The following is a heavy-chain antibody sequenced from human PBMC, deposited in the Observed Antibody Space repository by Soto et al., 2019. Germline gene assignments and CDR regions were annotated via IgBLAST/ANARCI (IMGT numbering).Heavy chain of an antibody. CDR3: ARDIPPLDY. CDR2: IPYDGRKK. Sequence: GGSLRLSCAASGFTFSDYALHWVRQALGKGPEWVALIPYDGRKKYYADSVKGRFTISRDNSMNTLYLQMSSLRTEDTAVYYCARDIPPLDYWGQGTLVTVSS. J-gene: IGHJ4*02. V-gene: IGHV3-30*04. CDR1: GFTFSDYA.